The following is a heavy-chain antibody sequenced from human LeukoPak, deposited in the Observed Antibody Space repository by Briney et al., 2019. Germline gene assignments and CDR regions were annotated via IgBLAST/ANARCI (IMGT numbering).Heavy chain of an antibody. D-gene: IGHD3-3*01. J-gene: IGHJ3*02. CDR3: ARDTVTIFGVVITLDAFDI. CDR1: GYTFTSYV. V-gene: IGHV1-8*01. Sequence: GASAWLSCKASGYTFTSYVINWVRHGTGQGRGWMGLMNPNSGNTASAQKFQGRVTMTRNTSISTAYMELSSLRSEDTAVYYCARDTVTIFGVVITLDAFDIGGQGTMVTVSS. CDR2: MNPNSGNT.